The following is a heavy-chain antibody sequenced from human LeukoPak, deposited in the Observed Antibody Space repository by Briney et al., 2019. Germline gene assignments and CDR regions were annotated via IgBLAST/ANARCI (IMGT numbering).Heavy chain of an antibody. CDR2: IYYSGST. D-gene: IGHD5-18*01. V-gene: IGHV4-59*08. Sequence: SETLSLTCTVSGGSISSYYWSWIRQPPGKGLEWIGYIYYSGSTNYNPSLKSRVTISVDTSKNQFSLKLSSVTAADTAVYYCARPMGGYSYMFDPWGQGTRVTVSS. J-gene: IGHJ5*02. CDR3: ARPMGGYSYMFDP. CDR1: GGSISSYY.